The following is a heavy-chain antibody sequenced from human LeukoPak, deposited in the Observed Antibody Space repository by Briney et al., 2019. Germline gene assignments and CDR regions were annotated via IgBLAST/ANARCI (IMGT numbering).Heavy chain of an antibody. J-gene: IGHJ4*02. V-gene: IGHV1-2*06. CDR3: ARDGWSGSYPDY. CDR2: INPNSGGT. D-gene: IGHD1-26*01. CDR1: GYTFTGYY. Sequence: ASVKVSCKASGYTFTGYYMHWVRQAPGQGLEWMGRINPNSGGTNYAQKFQGRVTMTRDTSISTACMELSRLRSDDTAVYYCARDGWSGSYPDYWGQGTLVTVSS.